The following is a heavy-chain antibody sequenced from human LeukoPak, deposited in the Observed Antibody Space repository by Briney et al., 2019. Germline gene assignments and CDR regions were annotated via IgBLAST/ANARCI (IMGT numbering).Heavy chain of an antibody. CDR2: MYYSGNT. CDR3: ARHPHYYFDNTAR. V-gene: IGHV4-39*01. D-gene: IGHD3-22*01. J-gene: IGHJ4*02. Sequence: SETLSLTCTVSGDSVRTSNSYWGWIRQPPGKGLGWIGSMYYSGNTYYNPSLKSRVAISVDTSKNQLSLRLSSVTAADTAVYYCARHPHYYFDNTARWGQGTLVTASS. CDR1: GDSVRTSNSY.